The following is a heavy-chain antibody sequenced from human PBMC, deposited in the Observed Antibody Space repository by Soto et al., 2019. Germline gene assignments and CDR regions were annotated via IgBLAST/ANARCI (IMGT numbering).Heavy chain of an antibody. CDR1: GYTFTSYD. CDR2: MNPNSGNT. V-gene: IGHV1-8*01. CDR3: ARGCISTSCYLYYYGMDV. J-gene: IGHJ6*02. D-gene: IGHD2-2*01. Sequence: QVQLVQSGAEVKKPGASVKVSCKASGYTFTSYDINWVRQATGQGLEWMGWMNPNSGNTGYAQKFQGRVTMTRNTXIXTXXMELSSLRSEDTAVYYCARGCISTSCYLYYYGMDVWGQGTTVTVSS.